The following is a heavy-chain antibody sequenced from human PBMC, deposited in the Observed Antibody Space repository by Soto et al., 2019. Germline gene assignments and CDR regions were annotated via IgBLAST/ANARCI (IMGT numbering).Heavy chain of an antibody. D-gene: IGHD3-9*01. CDR3: ARSEIYDILTGYPNWFDP. V-gene: IGHV1-18*01. CDR1: GYTFTSYG. CDR2: ISAYNGNT. J-gene: IGHJ5*02. Sequence: ASVKVSCKASGYTFTSYGISWVRPDPGQGLEWMGWISAYNGNTNYAQKLQGRVTMTTDISTSTAYMELRSLRSDDTAVYYCARSEIYDILTGYPNWFDPWGQGTLVTVSS.